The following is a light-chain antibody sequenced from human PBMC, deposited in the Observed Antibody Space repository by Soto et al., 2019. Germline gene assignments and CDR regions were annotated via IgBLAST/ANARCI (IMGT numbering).Light chain of an antibody. J-gene: IGKJ1*01. CDR2: GAS. CDR3: QQRSNWPSGT. V-gene: IGKV3-11*01. Sequence: EIVLTQSPATLSLSPGERATLSCRASQSVTNYLAWYQQNPGQAPRLLIYGASNRATGIPARFSGSGSGTDFPLTISSLEPEDFAVYYCQQRSNWPSGTFGQGTKVEIK. CDR1: QSVTNY.